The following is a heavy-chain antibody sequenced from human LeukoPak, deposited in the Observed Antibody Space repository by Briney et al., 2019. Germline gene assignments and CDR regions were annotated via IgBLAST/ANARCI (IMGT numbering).Heavy chain of an antibody. Sequence: GGSLGLSCAASGFTFSSCGMSWVRQAPGKGLEWVSALSDSGGSTFYADSVKGRFTISRDNSKNTLYLQMNRLRAEDTAVYYCAKGGAVSSKSITMIRGTRRYYYYMDVWGKGTTVTISS. J-gene: IGHJ6*03. CDR2: LSDSGGST. CDR3: AKGGAVSSKSITMIRGTRRYYYYMDV. V-gene: IGHV3-23*01. CDR1: GFTFSSCG. D-gene: IGHD3-10*01.